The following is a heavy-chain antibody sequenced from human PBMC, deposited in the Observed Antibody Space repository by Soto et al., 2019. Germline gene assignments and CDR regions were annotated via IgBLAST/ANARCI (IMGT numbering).Heavy chain of an antibody. V-gene: IGHV3-9*01. CDR1: GFTFDDYA. D-gene: IGHD2-2*01. Sequence: EVQLVESGGGLVQPGRSLRLSCAASGFTFDDYAMHWVRQAPGKGLEWVSGISWNSGSIGYADSVKGRFTISRDNAKNFLNLQMNSLRAEDTALYYCANDMGPKLVLVPAATPCQYYYYGMDVWGHGTTVTVSS. CDR2: ISWNSGSI. J-gene: IGHJ6*02. CDR3: ANDMGPKLVLVPAATPCQYYYYGMDV.